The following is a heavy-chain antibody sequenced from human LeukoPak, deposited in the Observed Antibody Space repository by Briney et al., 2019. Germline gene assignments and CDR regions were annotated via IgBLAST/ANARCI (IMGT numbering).Heavy chain of an antibody. Sequence: SETLSLTCTVPGGSISSSGYYWGWIRQPPGKGLEWIGSLFYGGSTYTNPSLKSRVTISVDTSKTQFSLRLSSVTAADTAVYYCARWQVGATPYYYFYMDVWGKGTTVAVSS. J-gene: IGHJ6*03. V-gene: IGHV4-39*01. CDR3: ARWQVGATPYYYFYMDV. CDR1: GGSISSSGYY. CDR2: LFYGGST. D-gene: IGHD1-26*01.